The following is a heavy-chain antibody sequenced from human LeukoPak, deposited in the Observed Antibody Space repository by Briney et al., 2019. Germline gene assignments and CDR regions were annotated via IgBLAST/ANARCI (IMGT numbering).Heavy chain of an antibody. CDR3: ARGAGYSGYDFGFSYGMDV. CDR2: IIPILGIA. V-gene: IGHV1-69*04. Sequence: ASVKFSCKASGGTFSSYAISWVRQAPGQGLEWMGRIIPILGIANYAQKFQGRVTITADKSTSTAYMELSSLRSEDTAVYYCARGAGYSGYDFGFSYGMDVWGQGTTVTVSS. CDR1: GGTFSSYA. D-gene: IGHD5-12*01. J-gene: IGHJ6*02.